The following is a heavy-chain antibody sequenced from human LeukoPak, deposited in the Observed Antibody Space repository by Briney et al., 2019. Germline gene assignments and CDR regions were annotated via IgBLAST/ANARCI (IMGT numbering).Heavy chain of an antibody. V-gene: IGHV3-7*01. J-gene: IGHJ4*02. CDR2: IKEHGSEI. CDR1: GFTFSTSW. D-gene: IGHD3-10*01. CDR3: ATDRGTY. Sequence: GVLRLSCAASGFTFSTSWMNWVRRAPGKGLEWVALIKEHGSEIYHADSVKGRFTISRDDAASSLYLQMHSLRAEDTAVYYCATDRGTYWGQGTLVTVSS.